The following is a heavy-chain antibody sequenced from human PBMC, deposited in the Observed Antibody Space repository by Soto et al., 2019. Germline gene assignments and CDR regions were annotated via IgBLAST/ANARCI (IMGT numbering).Heavy chain of an antibody. CDR3: ARDYGDYTIDY. J-gene: IGHJ4*02. D-gene: IGHD4-17*01. CDR2: ISYDGSNK. V-gene: IGHV3-30-3*01. CDR1: GFTFSSYA. Sequence: QVQLVESGGGVVQPGRSLRLSCAASGFTFSSYAMHWVRQAPGKGLEWVAVISYDGSNKYYADSVKGRFTITGDNSKNTLYLQMNSLRAEDTAVYYCARDYGDYTIDYWGQGTLVTVS.